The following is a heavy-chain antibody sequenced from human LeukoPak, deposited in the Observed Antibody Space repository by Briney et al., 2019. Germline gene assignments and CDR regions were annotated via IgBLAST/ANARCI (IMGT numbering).Heavy chain of an antibody. J-gene: IGHJ1*01. V-gene: IGHV3-23*01. CDR3: AKETIAAAGTEHFQH. D-gene: IGHD6-13*01. Sequence: GGSLRLSCADSGVTFSSYAMSWVRQAPGKGLERVSAISGSGGSTYYADSVKGRFTISRDNSKNTLYLQMNSLRAEDTAVYYCAKETIAAAGTEHFQHWGQGTLVTVS. CDR2: ISGSGGST. CDR1: GVTFSSYA.